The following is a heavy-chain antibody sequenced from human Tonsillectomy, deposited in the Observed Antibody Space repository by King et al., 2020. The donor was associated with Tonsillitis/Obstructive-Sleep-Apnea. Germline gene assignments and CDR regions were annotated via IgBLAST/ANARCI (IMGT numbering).Heavy chain of an antibody. CDR3: AKDSGYVSH. Sequence: DVQLVESGGGLVQPGGSLRLSCAASGFTFSDYSMIWVRQAPGKGLEWISYIGRTSNSIYYADSVKGRFTVSRDNAKNSQFLQMNSLKDEDTAIYYCAKDSGYVSHWGQGTLVIVSS. D-gene: IGHD5-12*01. V-gene: IGHV3-48*02. CDR1: GFTFSDYS. CDR2: IGRTSNSI. J-gene: IGHJ4*02.